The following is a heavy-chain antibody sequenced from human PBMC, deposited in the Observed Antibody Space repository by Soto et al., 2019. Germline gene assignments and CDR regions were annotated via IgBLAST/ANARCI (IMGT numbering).Heavy chain of an antibody. Sequence: ASVKVSCKASGYTFTSYDINWVRQATGQGLEWMGWMNPNSDNTGYAQKFQGRVTMTRNTTISTAYMELSSLRSGDTAVYYCERVGNSYDYIWGSCRFAFDIWGQGTMVTVSS. CDR1: GYTFTSYD. D-gene: IGHD3-16*02. CDR2: MNPNSDNT. J-gene: IGHJ3*02. CDR3: ERVGNSYDYIWGSCRFAFDI. V-gene: IGHV1-8*01.